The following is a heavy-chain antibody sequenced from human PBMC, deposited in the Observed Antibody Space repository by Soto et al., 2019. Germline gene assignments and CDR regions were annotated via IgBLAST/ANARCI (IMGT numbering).Heavy chain of an antibody. CDR3: ARGGYGSLGDC. CDR1: GFIFSYFS. V-gene: IGHV3-48*01. D-gene: IGHD5-18*01. CDR2: ISTSSSPI. Sequence: EVQLLESGGGLVQPGGSLRLSCEASGFIFSYFSMNWVRQAPGKGLEWVSYISTSSSPIYYADSVKGRFTISRDNAKNSLYLQMNSLRAEDTGVYYCARGGYGSLGDCWGQGTLVTVSS. J-gene: IGHJ4*02.